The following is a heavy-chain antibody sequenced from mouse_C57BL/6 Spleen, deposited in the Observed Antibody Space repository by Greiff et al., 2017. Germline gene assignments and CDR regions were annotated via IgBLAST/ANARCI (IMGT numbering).Heavy chain of an antibody. CDR1: GYTFTSYW. Sequence: QVQLKQPGAELVMPGASVKLSCKASGYTFTSYWMHWVKQRPGQGLEWIGEIDPSDSYTNYNQKFKGKSTLTVDKSSSTAYMQLSSLTSEDSAVYYCAKGGLDYAMDYWGQGTSVTVSS. V-gene: IGHV1-69*01. CDR3: AKGGLDYAMDY. D-gene: IGHD2-2*01. J-gene: IGHJ4*01. CDR2: IDPSDSYT.